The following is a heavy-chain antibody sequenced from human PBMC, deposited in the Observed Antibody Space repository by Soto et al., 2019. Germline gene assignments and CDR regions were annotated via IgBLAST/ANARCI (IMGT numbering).Heavy chain of an antibody. Sequence: SETLSLTCTVSGGSISSYYWSWIRQPPGKGLEWIGYIYYSGSTNYNPSLKSRVTISVDTSKNQFSLKLSSVTAEDTAVYYCASSPKHYYYYYYMDVWGKGTTVTVSS. V-gene: IGHV4-59*01. CDR2: IYYSGST. CDR3: ASSPKHYYYYYYMDV. CDR1: GGSISSYY. J-gene: IGHJ6*03.